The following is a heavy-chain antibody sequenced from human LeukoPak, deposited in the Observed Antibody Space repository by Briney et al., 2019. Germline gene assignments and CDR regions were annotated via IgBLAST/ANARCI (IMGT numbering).Heavy chain of an antibody. CDR2: INHSGST. J-gene: IGHJ4*02. CDR3: ARAYDSSGRYVDY. CDR1: GGSFSGYY. Sequence: SETLSLTCAVYGGSFSGYYWSWIRQPPGKGLEWIGEINHSGSTNYNPSLKSRVTISVDTSKNQFSLKLSSVTAADTAVYYCARAYDSSGRYVDYWGQGTLVTVSS. V-gene: IGHV4-34*01. D-gene: IGHD3-22*01.